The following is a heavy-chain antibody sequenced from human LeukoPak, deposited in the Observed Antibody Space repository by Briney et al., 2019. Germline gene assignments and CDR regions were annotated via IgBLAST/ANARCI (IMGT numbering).Heavy chain of an antibody. V-gene: IGHV4-31*03. CDR1: GGSISSGGYY. D-gene: IGHD3-10*01. CDR2: IYYSGST. Sequence: SQTLSLTCTVSGGSISSGGYYWSWIRQHPGKGLEWIGYIYYSGSTYYNPSLKSRVTISVDTSKNQFSLKLSSVTAADTAVYYCGRLLITMVRGPDSIDYWGQGTLVTVSS. J-gene: IGHJ4*02. CDR3: GRLLITMVRGPDSIDY.